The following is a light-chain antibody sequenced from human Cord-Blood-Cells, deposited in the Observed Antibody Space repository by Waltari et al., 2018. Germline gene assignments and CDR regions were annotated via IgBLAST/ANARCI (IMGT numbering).Light chain of an antibody. CDR3: QQRSNWYS. CDR1: QSVSSY. V-gene: IGKV3-11*01. J-gene: IGKJ2*03. Sequence: EIVLTQSPATLSLSPGERATLSCRASQSVSSYLAWYQQKPGQAPRLLIYDASNRATGIQARFSGSGSWTDFTLTISSLEPEDFAVYYCQQRSNWYSFGQGTKLEIK. CDR2: DAS.